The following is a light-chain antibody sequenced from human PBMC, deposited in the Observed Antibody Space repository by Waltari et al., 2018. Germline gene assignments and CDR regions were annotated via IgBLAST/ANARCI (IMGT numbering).Light chain of an antibody. V-gene: IGLV3-1*01. CDR1: NLEVKF. CDR3: QAWDSSTDVV. CDR2: QDS. J-gene: IGLJ2*01. Sequence: YELTQPPSVSVSPGQTASITCSGDNLEVKFVCWYQQKAGHSPVLVIHQDSRRPSGIHERFSGSSSGNTATLTVSGTQAMDEADYYCQAWDSSTDVVFGGGTRLTVL.